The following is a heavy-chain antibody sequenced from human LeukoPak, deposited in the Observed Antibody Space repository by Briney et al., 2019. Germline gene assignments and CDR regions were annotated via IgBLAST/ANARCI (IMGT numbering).Heavy chain of an antibody. J-gene: IGHJ3*02. Sequence: PSETLSLTCTVSGGSISSYYWSWIRQPPGKGLEWIGYIYYSGSTNYNPSLKSRVTISVDTSKKQFSLKLSSVTAADTAVYYCARRKVVPAANGAFDIWGQGTMVTVSS. D-gene: IGHD2-2*01. CDR2: IYYSGST. CDR1: GGSISSYY. V-gene: IGHV4-59*08. CDR3: ARRKVVPAANGAFDI.